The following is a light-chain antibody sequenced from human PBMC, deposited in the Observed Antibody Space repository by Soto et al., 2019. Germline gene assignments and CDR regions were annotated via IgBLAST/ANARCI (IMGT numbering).Light chain of an antibody. CDR2: SAS. CDR1: QSVSST. Sequence: DIVMAQSPATLSVSPGERATLSCRASQSVSSTLAWYQQKPGQAPRLLIYSASTRATDIPARFSGSGYGTEFTLTISSLQSEDFAVYYCQQYYNWPRTFGQGTKVDIK. CDR3: QQYYNWPRT. J-gene: IGKJ1*01. V-gene: IGKV3-15*01.